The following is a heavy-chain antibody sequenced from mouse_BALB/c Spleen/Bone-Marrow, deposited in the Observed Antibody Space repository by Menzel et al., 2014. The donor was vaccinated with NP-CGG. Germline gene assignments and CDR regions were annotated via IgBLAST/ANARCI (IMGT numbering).Heavy chain of an antibody. V-gene: IGHV1S81*02. CDR3: ARNYGNTDY. D-gene: IGHD2-1*01. Sequence: QVQLQQSGAELVKPGASVNLSCKASGYTFTSYWMHWVKQRPGQGLEWIGEINPSNGRTNYNEKFKTKATLTVDKSSSTAYMQLSSLTSEDSAVYYCARNYGNTDYWGQGTTLTVSS. J-gene: IGHJ2*01. CDR2: INPSNGRT. CDR1: GYTFTSYW.